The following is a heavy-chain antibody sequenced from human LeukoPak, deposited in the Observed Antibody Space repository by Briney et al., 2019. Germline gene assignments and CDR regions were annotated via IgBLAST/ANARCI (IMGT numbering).Heavy chain of an antibody. D-gene: IGHD3-22*01. CDR3: AKLALLNYYDSSGYPFFDY. CDR1: GYSFTSYW. V-gene: IGHV5-51*01. CDR2: IYPGDSDT. Sequence: GESLKISCKGSGYSFTSYWIGWVRQMPGKGLEWMGIIYPGDSDTRYSPSFQGQVTISADKSISTAYLQWSSLKASDAAMYYCAKLALLNYYDSSGYPFFDYWGQGTLVTVSS. J-gene: IGHJ4*02.